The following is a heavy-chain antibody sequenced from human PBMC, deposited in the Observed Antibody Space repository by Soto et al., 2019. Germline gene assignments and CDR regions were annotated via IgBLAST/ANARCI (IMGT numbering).Heavy chain of an antibody. Sequence: QVQLVESGGGVVQPGRSLRLSCAASGFTFSSYAMHWVRQAPGKGLEWVAVISYDGSNKYYADSVKGRFTISRDNSKNTLYLQMNSLRDEDTAVYYCARLTGTPKGNLMIERVLDIWGQGTMVTVSS. V-gene: IGHV3-30-3*01. D-gene: IGHD3-22*01. J-gene: IGHJ3*02. CDR2: ISYDGSNK. CDR3: ARLTGTPKGNLMIERVLDI. CDR1: GFTFSSYA.